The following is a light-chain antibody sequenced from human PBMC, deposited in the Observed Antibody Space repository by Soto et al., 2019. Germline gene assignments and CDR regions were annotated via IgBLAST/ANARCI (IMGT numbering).Light chain of an antibody. J-gene: IGKJ1*01. CDR3: QQYNSYPWT. CDR2: KAS. CDR1: QSISSW. Sequence: DIQMTRSPSTLSSSLGDRVTITFRASQSISSWLAWYQQKPGKAPKLLIYKASSLESGVPSRFSGSGSGTEFTLTISSLQPDDFATYYCQQYNSYPWTFGQGTKVDI. V-gene: IGKV1-5*03.